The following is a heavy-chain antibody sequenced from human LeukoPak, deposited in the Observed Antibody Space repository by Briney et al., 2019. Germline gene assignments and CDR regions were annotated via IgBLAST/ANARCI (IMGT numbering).Heavy chain of an antibody. V-gene: IGHV4-39*07. CDR2: IYYSGST. J-gene: IGHJ4*02. CDR3: ARDQGRWLVRTFDY. D-gene: IGHD6-19*01. Sequence: SETLSLTCTVSGGSISSSSYYWGWIRQPPGKGLEWIGSIYYSGSTYYNPSLKSRVTISVGTSKNQFSLKLSSVTAADTAVYYCARDQGRWLVRTFDYWGQGTLVTVSS. CDR1: GGSISSSSYY.